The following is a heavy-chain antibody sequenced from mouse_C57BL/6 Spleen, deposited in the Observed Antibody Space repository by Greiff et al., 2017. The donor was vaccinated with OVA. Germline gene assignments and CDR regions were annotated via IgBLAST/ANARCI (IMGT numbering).Heavy chain of an antibody. J-gene: IGHJ3*01. V-gene: IGHV1-78*01. CDR3: ARSGLYYDYDWFAY. Sequence: VQLQESDAELVKPGASVKISCKVSGYTFTDHTIHWMKQRPEPGLEWIGYIYPRDGSTKYNEKFKGKATLTADKSSSTAYMQLNSLPSEDSAVYFCARSGLYYDYDWFAYWGQGTLVTVSA. CDR2: IYPRDGST. CDR1: GYTFTDHT. D-gene: IGHD2-4*01.